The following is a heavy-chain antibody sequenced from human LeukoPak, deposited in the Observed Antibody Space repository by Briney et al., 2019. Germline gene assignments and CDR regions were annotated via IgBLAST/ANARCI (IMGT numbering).Heavy chain of an antibody. D-gene: IGHD2-15*01. CDR2: ISGSGDNT. CDR3: AKTAASMDV. J-gene: IGHJ6*03. CDR1: GVTFSSYA. Sequence: GGSLRLSCAASGVTFSSYAMSWVRQAPGKGLEWVSVISGSGDNTYYADSVKGRFTISRDNAKNSLYLQMNSLRAEDTAVYYCAKTAASMDVWGKGITVTVSS. V-gene: IGHV3-23*01.